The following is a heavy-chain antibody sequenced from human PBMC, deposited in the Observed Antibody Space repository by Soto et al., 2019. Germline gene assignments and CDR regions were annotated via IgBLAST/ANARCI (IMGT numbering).Heavy chain of an antibody. CDR2: ISGSGENT. Sequence: GGSLRLSCAASGFTFSIYSMSWVRQAPGKGLEWVSAISGSGENTYYAASVKGRFTISRDNSKNTLYLQMNSLSADDTAVYYCTRDVGNYHSSGYPLGGMDVWGQGTTVTVSS. V-gene: IGHV3-23*01. CDR3: TRDVGNYHSSGYPLGGMDV. CDR1: GFTFSIYS. D-gene: IGHD3-22*01. J-gene: IGHJ6*02.